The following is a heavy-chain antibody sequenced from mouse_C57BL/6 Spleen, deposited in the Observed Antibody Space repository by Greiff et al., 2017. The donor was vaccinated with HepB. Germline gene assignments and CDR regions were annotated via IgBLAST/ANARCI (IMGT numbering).Heavy chain of an antibody. D-gene: IGHD2-12*01. CDR2: ISNGGGST. CDR1: GFTFSDYY. V-gene: IGHV5-12*01. Sequence: EVKLEESGGGLVQPGGSLKLSCAASGFTFSDYYMYWVRQTPEKRLEWVAYISNGGGSTYYPDTVKGRFTISRDNAKNTLYLQMSRLKSEDTAVYYCARRYGRGYFDVWGTGTTVTVSS. CDR3: ARRYGRGYFDV. J-gene: IGHJ1*03.